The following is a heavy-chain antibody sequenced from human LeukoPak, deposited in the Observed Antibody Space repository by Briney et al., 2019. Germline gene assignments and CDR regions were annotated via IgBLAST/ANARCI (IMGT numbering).Heavy chain of an antibody. J-gene: IGHJ4*02. V-gene: IGHV3-21*04. D-gene: IGHD5-18*01. Sequence: GGSLRLSCTASGFTFTRYRMNWVRQAPGKGLEWLSSIRSSGNEIYYADSVKGRFTISRDNRKNSLYLQMNSLRAEDTAVYYCARDIGLGGYIYGFLDSWGQGTLVTVSS. CDR1: GFTFTRYR. CDR3: ARDIGLGGYIYGFLDS. CDR2: IRSSGNEI.